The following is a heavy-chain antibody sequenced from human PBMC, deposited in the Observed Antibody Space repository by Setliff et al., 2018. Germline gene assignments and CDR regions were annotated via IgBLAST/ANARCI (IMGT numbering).Heavy chain of an antibody. V-gene: IGHV3-23*01. Sequence: GGSLRLSCAASGFTFSNYYMHWVRQAPGKGLEWVSGISGSGGTTYYADSVKGRFTISRDNSKNTLYLQMNSLRAEDTAVYYCARGHDYVWGSYRPEYYFDYWGQGTLVTVSS. CDR3: ARGHDYVWGSYRPEYYFDY. J-gene: IGHJ4*02. D-gene: IGHD3-16*02. CDR2: ISGSGGTT. CDR1: GFTFSNYY.